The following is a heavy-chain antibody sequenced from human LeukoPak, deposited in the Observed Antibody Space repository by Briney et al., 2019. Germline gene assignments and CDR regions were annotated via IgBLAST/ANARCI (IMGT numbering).Heavy chain of an antibody. V-gene: IGHV3-23*01. CDR1: GFTFSSYA. CDR2: ISGSGGST. CDR3: ARDFDQGGADYYFAY. D-gene: IGHD3-9*01. J-gene: IGHJ4*02. Sequence: GGSLRLSCAASGFTFSSYAMSWVRQAPGKGLEWVSAISGSGGSTYYADSVKGRFTISRDNSKNTLYLQMNSLRIGDTAVYYCARDFDQGGADYYFAYWGQGTLVTVSS.